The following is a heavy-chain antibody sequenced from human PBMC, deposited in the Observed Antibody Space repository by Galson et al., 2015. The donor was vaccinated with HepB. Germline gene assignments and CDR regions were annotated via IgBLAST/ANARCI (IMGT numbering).Heavy chain of an antibody. CDR1: AFTFSSYS. V-gene: IGHV3-21*01. CDR3: ARETYYDSNDYGVPSGYYYGMDV. CDR2: ISSSSSSI. Sequence: SLRLSCAASAFTFSSYSMNWARQAPGKGLEWVSYISSSSSSIYYADSVKGRFTVSRDNAKNSLYLQMNSLRAEDTAAYYCARETYYDSNDYGVPSGYYYGMDVWGQGTPVTVSS. D-gene: IGHD3-22*01. J-gene: IGHJ6*02.